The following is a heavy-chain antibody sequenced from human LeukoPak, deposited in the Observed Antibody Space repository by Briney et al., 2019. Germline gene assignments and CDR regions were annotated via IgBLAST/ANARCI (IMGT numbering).Heavy chain of an antibody. J-gene: IGHJ4*02. D-gene: IGHD3-10*01. CDR1: GFTFSSYG. CDR3: ARDHYYGSGSYIGLDY. Sequence: GGSLRLSCAASGFTFSSYGMHWVRQAPGKGLEWVAVIWYDGSNKYYADSVKGRFTISRDNSKNTLYLQMNSLRAEDTAVYYCARDHYYGSGSYIGLDYWGQGTLVAVSS. V-gene: IGHV3-33*01. CDR2: IWYDGSNK.